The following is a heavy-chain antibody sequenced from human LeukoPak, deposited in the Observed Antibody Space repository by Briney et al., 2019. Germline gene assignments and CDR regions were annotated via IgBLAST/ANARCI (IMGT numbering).Heavy chain of an antibody. CDR3: ARTYYDYVWGSYRPRNFDY. V-gene: IGHV1-2*02. J-gene: IGHJ4*02. CDR2: INPNSGGT. CDR1: GYTFTGYY. Sequence: ASVKVSCKASGYTFTGYYMHWVRQAPGQGLEWMGWINPNSGGTNYAQKFQGRVTMTRDTSISTAYMELSRLRSDDTAVYYCARTYYDYVWGSYRPRNFDYWGQGTLVTVSS. D-gene: IGHD3-16*02.